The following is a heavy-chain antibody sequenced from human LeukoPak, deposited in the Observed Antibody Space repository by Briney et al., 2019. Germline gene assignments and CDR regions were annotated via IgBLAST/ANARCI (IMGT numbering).Heavy chain of an antibody. D-gene: IGHD2-2*02. Sequence: PSETLSLTCAVYGGSFSGYYWSWIRQPPGTGLEWIGEINHSGTTNYNPSLKSRVTISVDTSKNQFSLNLSSVTAADTAVYYCARGVVVVPAAIRGDYYYYYMDVWGKGTTVTVSS. CDR3: ARGVVVVPAAIRGDYYYYYMDV. V-gene: IGHV4-34*01. CDR1: GGSFSGYY. J-gene: IGHJ6*03. CDR2: INHSGTT.